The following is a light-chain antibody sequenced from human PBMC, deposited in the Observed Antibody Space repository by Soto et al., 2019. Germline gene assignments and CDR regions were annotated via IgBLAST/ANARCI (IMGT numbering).Light chain of an antibody. CDR3: QQYGSSGT. CDR1: QSVSSY. V-gene: IGKV3-20*01. J-gene: IGKJ1*01. CDR2: GAS. Sequence: MVLTQSPATLSLSPWERATLYCRASQSVSSYLAWYQQKPGQAPRLLIYGASNRATGIPDRFSGSGSGTDFTLTISRLEPEDFAVYYCQQYGSSGTFGQGTKVDIK.